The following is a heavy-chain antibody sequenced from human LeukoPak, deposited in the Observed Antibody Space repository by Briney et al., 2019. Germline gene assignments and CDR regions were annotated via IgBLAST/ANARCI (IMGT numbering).Heavy chain of an antibody. CDR2: IYSGGST. J-gene: IGHJ4*02. CDR1: GFTVSSNY. CDR3: ANIPNAPGYYYGSGSYYRPY. Sequence: GGSLRLSCAASGFTVSSNYMSWVRQAPGKGLEWVSVIYSGGSTYYADSVKGRFTISRDNSKNTLYLQMNSLRAEDTAVYYCANIPNAPGYYYGSGSYYRPYWGQGTLVTVSS. D-gene: IGHD3-10*01. V-gene: IGHV3-66*01.